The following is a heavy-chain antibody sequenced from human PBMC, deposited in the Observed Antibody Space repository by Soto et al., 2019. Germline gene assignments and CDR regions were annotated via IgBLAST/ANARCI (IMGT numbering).Heavy chain of an antibody. D-gene: IGHD1-7*01. Sequence: EVQLVESGGGLVQPGGSLRLSCAASGFTFSSYWMSWVRQAPGKGLEWVANIKQDGSEKYYVDSVKGRFIISRDNAKNSLYLQMNSLRAEDTAVYYCARAGRMRWELGGDYWGQGTLVTVSS. CDR3: ARAGRMRWELGGDY. J-gene: IGHJ4*02. V-gene: IGHV3-7*01. CDR1: GFTFSSYW. CDR2: IKQDGSEK.